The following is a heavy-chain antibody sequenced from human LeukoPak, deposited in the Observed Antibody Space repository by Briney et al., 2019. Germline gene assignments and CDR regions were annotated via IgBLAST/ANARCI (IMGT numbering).Heavy chain of an antibody. D-gene: IGHD2-2*01. J-gene: IGHJ4*02. CDR2: IIPILGIA. Sequence: SVKVSCKASGGTFSSYTISWVRQAPGQGLEWMGRIIPILGIANYAQKFQGRVTITADKSTSTAYMELSSLRSVDTAVYYCARGVPAAYYFDYWGQGTLVTVSS. CDR3: ARGVPAAYYFDY. CDR1: GGTFSSYT. V-gene: IGHV1-69*02.